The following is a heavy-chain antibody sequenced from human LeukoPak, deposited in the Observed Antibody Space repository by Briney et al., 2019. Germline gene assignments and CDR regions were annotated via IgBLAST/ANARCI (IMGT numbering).Heavy chain of an antibody. Sequence: PSETLSLTCTVSGGSISSGDYYWSWIRQPPGKGLEWIAYMYYSGSTYYNPSLKSRVTMSADTSKNQLSLKLSSVNAADTAVYYCARPYYYDSRIDPWGQGILVTVSS. CDR1: GGSISSGDYY. V-gene: IGHV4-30-4*01. J-gene: IGHJ5*02. CDR3: ARPYYYDSRIDP. CDR2: MYYSGST. D-gene: IGHD3-22*01.